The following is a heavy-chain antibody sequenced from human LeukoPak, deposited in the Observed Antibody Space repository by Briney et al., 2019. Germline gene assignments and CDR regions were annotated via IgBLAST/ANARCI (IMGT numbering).Heavy chain of an antibody. CDR1: GGPVSNYY. V-gene: IGHV4-59*08. Sequence: KSSDTLSLTCSVSGGPVSNYYWSWLRQSTGKGLEWIGYVYYTGSTNYNPSLKSRVTMFEDKSKNQFSLRLYSVTVADTAVYYCARHFAYSSSSYFDYWGQGSLVTVSS. D-gene: IGHD6-6*01. CDR2: VYYTGST. CDR3: ARHFAYSSSSYFDY. J-gene: IGHJ4*02.